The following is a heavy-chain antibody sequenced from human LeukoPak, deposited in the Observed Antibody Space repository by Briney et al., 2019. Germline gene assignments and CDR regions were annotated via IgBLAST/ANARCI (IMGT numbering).Heavy chain of an antibody. CDR2: ISGSGGST. CDR1: GFTFSSYG. Sequence: GGTLRLSCAASGFTFSSYGMSWVRQAPGKGLEWVSAISGSGGSTYYAGSVKGRFTISRDDSKNTLYLQMNSLRAEDTAVYYCARDLKKMDVWGKGTTVTVSS. CDR3: ARDLKKMDV. J-gene: IGHJ6*04. V-gene: IGHV3-23*01.